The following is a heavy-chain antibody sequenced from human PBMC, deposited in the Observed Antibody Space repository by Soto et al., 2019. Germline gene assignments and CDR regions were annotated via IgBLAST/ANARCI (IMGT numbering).Heavy chain of an antibody. D-gene: IGHD3-22*01. CDR3: AREVSWDSSGPMDV. V-gene: IGHV4-34*01. J-gene: IGHJ6*02. Sequence: SETLSLTCAVYGGSFSGYYWSWIRQPPGKGLEWIGEINHSGSTNYNPSLKSRVTISVDKSKNQFSLKLSSVTAADTAVYYCAREVSWDSSGPMDVWGQGTTVTVSS. CDR1: GGSFSGYY. CDR2: INHSGST.